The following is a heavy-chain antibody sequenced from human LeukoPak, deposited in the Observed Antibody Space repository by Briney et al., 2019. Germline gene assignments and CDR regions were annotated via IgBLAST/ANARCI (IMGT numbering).Heavy chain of an antibody. D-gene: IGHD1-1*01. Sequence: GGSLRLSCAASGFTFINYNMNWVRQAPGKGLEWVSSIGTDGSYIYYADSVEGRFTIYRDNAKNSLYMQMNSLPAEDTAVYYCARKMKTGDRVGTFDIWGQGTMVTVSS. J-gene: IGHJ3*02. CDR1: GFTFINYN. CDR2: IGTDGSYI. CDR3: ARKMKTGDRVGTFDI. V-gene: IGHV3-21*01.